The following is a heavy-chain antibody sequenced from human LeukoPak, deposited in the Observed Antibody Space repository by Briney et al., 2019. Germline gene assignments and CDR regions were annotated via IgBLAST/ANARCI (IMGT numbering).Heavy chain of an antibody. CDR1: GVTFSSYA. CDR3: ARGRWLQLWFDY. Sequence: GGALRLSCGASGVTFSSYAMHWGRQAPGEGVEYGSAISSNGGSTNYANSVKGRFTISRDNSKNTLYLQMGSLSAEDMAVYYSARGRWLQLWFDYWGQGPLVPVSS. J-gene: IGHJ4*02. D-gene: IGHD5-18*01. V-gene: IGHV3-64*01. CDR2: ISSNGGST.